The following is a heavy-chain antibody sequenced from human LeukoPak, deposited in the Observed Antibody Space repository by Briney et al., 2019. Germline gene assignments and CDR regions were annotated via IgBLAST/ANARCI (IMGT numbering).Heavy chain of an antibody. CDR2: INHSGST. D-gene: IGHD6-13*01. CDR3: AREIAAGN. J-gene: IGHJ4*02. CDR1: GGSFSGYY. Sequence: SETLSLTCAVYGGSFSGYYWSWIRQPPGKGLEWIGEINHSGSTNYNPSLKSRVTISVDTSKNQFSLKLSSVTAADTAVYCCAREIAAGNWGQGTLVTVSS. V-gene: IGHV4-34*01.